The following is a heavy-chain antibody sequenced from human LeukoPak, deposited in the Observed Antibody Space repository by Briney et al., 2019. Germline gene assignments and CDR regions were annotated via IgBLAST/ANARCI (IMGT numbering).Heavy chain of an antibody. Sequence: GGSLRLSCSVSGFTFSPYVMHWVRQAPGKGLEYVSAISSNGDYTYYADSVKGRFTISRGNSKSTLYLQMSRLCADDTAVNSSVSGTGYGGQGTLVTVYS. D-gene: IGHD3/OR15-3a*01. J-gene: IGHJ4*02. CDR2: ISSNGDYT. V-gene: IGHV3-64D*06. CDR1: GFTFSPYV. CDR3: VSGTGY.